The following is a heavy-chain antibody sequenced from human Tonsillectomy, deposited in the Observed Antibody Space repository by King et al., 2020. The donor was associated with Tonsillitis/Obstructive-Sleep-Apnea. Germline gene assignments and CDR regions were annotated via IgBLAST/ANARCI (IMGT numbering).Heavy chain of an antibody. Sequence: QLVQSGAEVKKPGASVKVSCKASGYTFPNYGISWVRQAPGQGLEWMGWISAYNGHTNYAQKLQGRVTLTTDTSTSTAYMELRSLRSDDTAVYYCARDSMSHYYDSSGYHTFNYWGQGTLVTVSS. V-gene: IGHV1-18*01. J-gene: IGHJ4*02. CDR2: ISAYNGHT. CDR1: GYTFPNYG. D-gene: IGHD3-22*01. CDR3: ARDSMSHYYDSSGYHTFNY.